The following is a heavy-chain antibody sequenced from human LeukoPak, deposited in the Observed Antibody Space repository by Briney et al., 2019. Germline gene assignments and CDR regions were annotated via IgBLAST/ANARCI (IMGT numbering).Heavy chain of an antibody. Sequence: ASETLSLTCGVSGASISGSNYYWGWIRQPPGKGLEWIASIYYSGSAYYNPSLKSRVTVSVDMSKNQFSLKLSSVTAADTAIYYCVRQGPQVDTAYSWFDPWGQGTLVIVSS. V-gene: IGHV4-39*01. CDR1: GASISGSNYY. D-gene: IGHD5-18*01. CDR3: VRQGPQVDTAYSWFDP. CDR2: IYYSGSA. J-gene: IGHJ5*02.